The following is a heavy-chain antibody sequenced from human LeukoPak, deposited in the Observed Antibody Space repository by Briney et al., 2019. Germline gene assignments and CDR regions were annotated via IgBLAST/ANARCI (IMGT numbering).Heavy chain of an antibody. CDR3: ARAPVSNIFFAY. V-gene: IGHV4-31*03. Sequence: SQTLSLTCTVSGGSLSSCCYFWIWTCHHPGKGLEWIGYISYGGSPYYNPSLESRLIVSVDTSKNEFSLWLRSVTAADTAVYYCARAPVSNIFFAYWGQGTLVTVSS. CDR2: ISYGGSP. D-gene: IGHD3-3*02. CDR1: GGSLSSCCYF. J-gene: IGHJ4*02.